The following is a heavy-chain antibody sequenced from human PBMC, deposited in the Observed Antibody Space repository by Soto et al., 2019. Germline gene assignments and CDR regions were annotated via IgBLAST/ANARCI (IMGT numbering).Heavy chain of an antibody. CDR1: RFTFSNYA. D-gene: IGHD6-19*01. CDR2: ISYDGSNK. V-gene: IGHV3-30*09. J-gene: IGHJ4*02. CDR3: SLAHGLGMAGNIWVRY. Sequence: QVQLVESGGGVVQPGRSLRLSCAASRFTFSNYAMHWVRQAAGKGLEWVAVISYDGSNKYYADSVKGRFAISRDNSKNTLYLQMSSLIAEHTAVYYFSLAHGLGMAGNIWVRYWGQGLLVTVSS.